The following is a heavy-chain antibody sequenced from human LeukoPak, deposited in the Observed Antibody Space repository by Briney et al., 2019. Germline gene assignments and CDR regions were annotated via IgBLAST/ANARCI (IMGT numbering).Heavy chain of an antibody. Sequence: SETLSLTCTVSGGSISSRSYYWGWIRQPPGKGLEWIGSIYYSGSTYYNPSLKSRVTISVDTSKNQFSLKLSSVTAADTAVYYCARESVVAATEGVFDYWGQGTLVTVSS. J-gene: IGHJ4*02. D-gene: IGHD2-15*01. V-gene: IGHV4-39*02. CDR1: GGSISSRSYY. CDR2: IYYSGST. CDR3: ARESVVAATEGVFDY.